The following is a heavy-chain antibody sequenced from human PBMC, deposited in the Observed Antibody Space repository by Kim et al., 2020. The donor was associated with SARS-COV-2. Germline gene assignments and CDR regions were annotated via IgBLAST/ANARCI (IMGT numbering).Heavy chain of an antibody. Sequence: SETLSLTCTVSGGSISSSSYYWGWIRQPPGKGLEWIGSIYYSGSTYYNPSLKSRVTISVDTSKNQFSLKLSSVTAADTAVYYCARQGDPVYCSGGSCYPTGRFDPWGQGTLVTVSS. D-gene: IGHD2-15*01. J-gene: IGHJ5*02. CDR3: ARQGDPVYCSGGSCYPTGRFDP. CDR1: GGSISSSSYY. CDR2: IYYSGST. V-gene: IGHV4-39*01.